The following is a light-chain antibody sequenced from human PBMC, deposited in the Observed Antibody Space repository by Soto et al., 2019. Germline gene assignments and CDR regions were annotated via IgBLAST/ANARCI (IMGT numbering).Light chain of an antibody. CDR2: DAS. Sequence: ELVFTQSPGTLSVSPGGRATLSCGASQSISSRYLAWYQQKPGQAPRLVIYDASNRATGIPARFSGSGSGTDFTLTISSLEPDGFAVYYCQQRSNWPPHTFGGGTKVDIK. CDR1: QSISSRY. J-gene: IGKJ4*01. V-gene: IGKV3-11*01. CDR3: QQRSNWPPHT.